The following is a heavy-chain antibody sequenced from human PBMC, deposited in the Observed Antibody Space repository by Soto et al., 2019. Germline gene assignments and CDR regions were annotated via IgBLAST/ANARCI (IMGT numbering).Heavy chain of an antibody. CDR2: ISAYNGNT. J-gene: IGHJ6*02. CDR3: ARLSVVVVAGSRNYGMDV. Sequence: QVQLVQSGAEVKKPGASVKVSCKASGYTFTSYGISWVRQAPGQGLEWMGWISAYNGNTNYAQKLQGRVTMTTDTPTFTXXMELRSLRSDDTAVFYCARLSVVVVAGSRNYGMDVWGQGTTVTVSS. V-gene: IGHV1-18*01. CDR1: GYTFTSYG. D-gene: IGHD2-15*01.